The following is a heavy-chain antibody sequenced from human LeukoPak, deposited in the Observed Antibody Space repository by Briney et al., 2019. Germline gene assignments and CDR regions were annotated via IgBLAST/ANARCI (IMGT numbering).Heavy chain of an antibody. CDR1: GFTFSSYS. CDR2: ISSSSSTI. D-gene: IGHD3-10*01. V-gene: IGHV3-48*01. J-gene: IGHJ5*02. Sequence: SGGSLRLSCAASGFTFSSYSMNWVRQAPGKGLEWVSYISSSSSTIYYADSVKGRFTISRDNAKNSLYLQMNSLRAEDTAVYYCAREAALYYFFPWGQGTLVTVSS. CDR3: AREAALYYFFP.